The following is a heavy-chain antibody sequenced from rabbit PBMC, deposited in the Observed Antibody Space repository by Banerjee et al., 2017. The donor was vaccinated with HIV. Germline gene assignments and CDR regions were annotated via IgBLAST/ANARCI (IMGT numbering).Heavy chain of an antibody. V-gene: IGHV1S40*01. CDR1: GFSFSSNA. D-gene: IGHD6-1*01. CDR2: IFAGGSGNT. CDR3: ARDVISGDGYAFNL. Sequence: QSLEESGGDLVKPGASLTLTCTASGFSFSSNAMCWVRQAPGKGLEWIACIFAGGSGNTWYARWAKGRFTISKTSSTTVTRQMSSLTAADTATYFCARDVISGDGYAFNLWGQGTLVTVS. J-gene: IGHJ4*01.